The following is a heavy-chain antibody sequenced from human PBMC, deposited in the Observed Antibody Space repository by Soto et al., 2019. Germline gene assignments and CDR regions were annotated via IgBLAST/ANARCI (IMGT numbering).Heavy chain of an antibody. V-gene: IGHV3-21*01. D-gene: IGHD2-8*01. CDR1: GFTFSSYS. J-gene: IGHJ6*02. CDR3: ARGSPVTPLMGYYYYYGMDV. CDR2: ISSSSSYI. Sequence: EVQLVESGGGLVKPGGSLRLSCAASGFTFSSYSMNWVRQAPGKGLEWVSSISSSSSYIYYADSVKGRFTISRDNAKNSLYLQMNSLRAEDTAVYYCARGSPVTPLMGYYYYYGMDVWGQGTTVTVSS.